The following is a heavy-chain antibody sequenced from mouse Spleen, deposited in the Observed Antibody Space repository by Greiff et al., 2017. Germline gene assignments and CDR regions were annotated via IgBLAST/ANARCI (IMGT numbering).Heavy chain of an antibody. CDR2: IDPETGGT. J-gene: IGHJ2*01. CDR3: TRGGTTVAYYFDY. D-gene: IGHD1-1*01. CDR1: GYTFTDYE. V-gene: IGHV1-15*01. Sequence: VQLQQPGAELVKPGASVKVSCKASGYTFTDYEMHWVKQTPVHGLEWIGAIDPETGGTAYNQKFKGKAILTADKSSSTAYMELRSLTSEDSAVYYCTRGGTTVAYYFDYWGQGTTLTVSS.